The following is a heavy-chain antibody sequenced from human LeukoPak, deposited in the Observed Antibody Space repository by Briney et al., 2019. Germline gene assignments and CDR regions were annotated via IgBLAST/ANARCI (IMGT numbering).Heavy chain of an antibody. D-gene: IGHD3-22*01. J-gene: IGHJ5*02. V-gene: IGHV4-38-2*01. CDR1: GYSISSGYY. Sequence: PSETLSLTCAVSGYSISSGYYWGWIRQPPGKGLEWIGSIYHSGSTYYNPSLKSRVTISVDTSKNQFSLKLSSVTAADTAVYYCARQTGQYYYDSSGYYYPWGQGTLVTVSS. CDR2: IYHSGST. CDR3: ARQTGQYYYDSSGYYYP.